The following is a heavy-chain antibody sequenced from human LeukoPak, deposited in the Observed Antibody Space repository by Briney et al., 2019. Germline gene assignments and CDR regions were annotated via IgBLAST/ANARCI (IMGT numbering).Heavy chain of an antibody. CDR3: ARDPDGSGNMDY. CDR1: GFTFSSCS. CDR2: ISSSSSHI. V-gene: IGHV3-21*01. Sequence: PGGSLRLSCAGSGFTFSSCSMNWVRQAPGKGLEWVACISSSSSHIFYAESVKGRFSISRDNAKKLLYLEMKSLRADDTALYYCARDPDGSGNMDYWGQGTLVTVSS. J-gene: IGHJ4*02. D-gene: IGHD4-23*01.